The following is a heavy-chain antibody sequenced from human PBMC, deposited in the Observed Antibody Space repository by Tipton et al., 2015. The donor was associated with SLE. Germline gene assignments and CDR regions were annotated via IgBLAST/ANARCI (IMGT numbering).Heavy chain of an antibody. CDR1: GDSISDGDYY. D-gene: IGHD3-10*01. CDR3: ARQRLRLLSPLDA. J-gene: IGHJ6*02. V-gene: IGHV4-31*03. Sequence: TLSLTCTVSGDSISDGDYYWSWIRQHPGKGLEWLASIYYNGRSYSNPSLKSRVTMSLDTSKNQFSLKLRSVTAADTAVYYCARQRLRLLSPLDAWGQGTTVTVS. CDR2: IYYNGRS.